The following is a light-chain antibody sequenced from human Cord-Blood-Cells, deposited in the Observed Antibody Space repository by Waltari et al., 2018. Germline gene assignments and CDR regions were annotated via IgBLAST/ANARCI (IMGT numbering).Light chain of an antibody. CDR1: QSISSY. V-gene: IGKV1-39*01. J-gene: IGKJ2*01. CDR3: QQSYSTLYT. CDR2: AAS. Sequence: DIQMTQSPSSLSASVGDRVTITCRASQSISSYLNWDQQKPGKAPKLLIYAASSLQSGVPSMFSGSGSGTDFTLTISSLQPEDFATYYCQQSYSTLYTFGQGTKLEIK.